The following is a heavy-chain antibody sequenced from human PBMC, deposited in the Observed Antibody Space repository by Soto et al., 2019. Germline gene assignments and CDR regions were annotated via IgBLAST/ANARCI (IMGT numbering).Heavy chain of an antibody. CDR3: ARLRXYYDSSGYYYYYYYGMDV. CDR2: INHSGST. D-gene: IGHD3-22*01. J-gene: IGHJ6*02. CDR1: GGSFSCYY. Sequence: LVTLSLICAVYGGSFSCYYWSWIRQPPGKGLEWIGEINHSGSTNYNPSLKSRVTISVDTSKNQFSLKLSSVTAADTAVYYCARLRXYYDSSGYYYYYYYGMDVWAQGTTVTAP. V-gene: IGHV4-34*01.